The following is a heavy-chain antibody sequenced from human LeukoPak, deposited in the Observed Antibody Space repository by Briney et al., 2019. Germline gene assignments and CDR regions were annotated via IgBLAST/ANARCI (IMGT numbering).Heavy chain of an antibody. D-gene: IGHD6-19*01. Sequence: GGSLRLSCAASGFTFSSYGMHWVRQAPGKGLEWVSYISSSDSIIYYADSVKGRFTISRDNAKNSLYLQMNSLRAEDTAVYYCARGDNSGPDYYYYMDVWGKGTTVTISS. CDR2: ISSSDSII. CDR3: ARGDNSGPDYYYYMDV. J-gene: IGHJ6*03. CDR1: GFTFSSYG. V-gene: IGHV3-48*04.